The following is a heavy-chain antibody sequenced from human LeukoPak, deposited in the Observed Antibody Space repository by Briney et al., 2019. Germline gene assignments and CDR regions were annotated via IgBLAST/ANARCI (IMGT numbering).Heavy chain of an antibody. CDR3: ARVVGSISEFDY. V-gene: IGHV1-2*02. CDR2: INPNSGGT. J-gene: IGHJ4*02. Sequence: ASVKVSCKASGYTFTGYYMHWVRQAPGQVLEWMGWINPNSGGTNYAQKFQGRVTMTRDTSISTAYMELSRLRSDDTAVYNCARVVGSISEFDYWGQGTLVTVSS. D-gene: IGHD1-26*01. CDR1: GYTFTGYY.